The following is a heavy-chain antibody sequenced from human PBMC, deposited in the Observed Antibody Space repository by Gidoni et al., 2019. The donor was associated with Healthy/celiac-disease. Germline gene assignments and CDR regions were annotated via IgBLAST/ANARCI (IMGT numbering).Heavy chain of an antibody. D-gene: IGHD1-26*01. J-gene: IGHJ6*02. CDR2: IWYDGSTK. Sequence: QVQLVESGGGVVQPGRSLRLSCAASGFIFSTYGMHWVRQAPGKGLEWVAVIWYDGSTKNYADSVKGRLIISRDNSKNTLYLQMNSLRSEDTAVYYCARGGSNSRHFYGLDVWGQGTTVTVSS. V-gene: IGHV3-33*01. CDR3: ARGGSNSRHFYGLDV. CDR1: GFIFSTYG.